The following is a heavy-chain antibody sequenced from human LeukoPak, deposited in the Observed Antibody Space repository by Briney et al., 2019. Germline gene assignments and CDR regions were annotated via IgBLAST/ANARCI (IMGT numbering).Heavy chain of an antibody. D-gene: IGHD5-18*01. Sequence: ASVKVSCKASGYTFTGYYMHWVRQAPGQGLEWMGWINPNSGGTNYAQKFQGRVTMTRDTSISTAYMELSRLRSDDTAVYYCASWWEVGYSYGLVPFAYWGQGTLVTVSS. CDR1: GYTFTGYY. V-gene: IGHV1-2*02. J-gene: IGHJ4*02. CDR3: ASWWEVGYSYGLVPFAY. CDR2: INPNSGGT.